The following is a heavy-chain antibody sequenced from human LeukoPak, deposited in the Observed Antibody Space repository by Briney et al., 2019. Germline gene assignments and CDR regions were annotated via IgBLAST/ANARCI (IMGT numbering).Heavy chain of an antibody. CDR1: GGTFSSYA. CDR3: AREKNYYGSAHDAFDI. Sequence: GASVKVSCKASGGTFSSYAISWVRQAPGQGLEWMGGIIPIFGTANYAQKFQGRVTITADESTSTAYMELSSLRSEDTAVYYCAREKNYYGSAHDAFDIWGQETMVTVSS. V-gene: IGHV1-69*13. CDR2: IIPIFGTA. J-gene: IGHJ3*02. D-gene: IGHD3-10*01.